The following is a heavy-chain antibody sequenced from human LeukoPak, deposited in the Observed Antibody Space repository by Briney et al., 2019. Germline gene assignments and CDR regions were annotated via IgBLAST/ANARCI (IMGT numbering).Heavy chain of an antibody. V-gene: IGHV3-15*01. CDR3: TTEVVPAASSNFDY. Sequence: GGSLRLSCAASGFTFSNAWMSWVRQAPGKGLEWVGRIKSKTDGGTTDYAAPVKGRFTISRDDSKNTLCLQMNSLKTEDTAVYYCTTEVVPAASSNFDYWGQGTLVTVSS. CDR1: GFTFSNAW. J-gene: IGHJ4*02. D-gene: IGHD2-2*01. CDR2: IKSKTDGGTT.